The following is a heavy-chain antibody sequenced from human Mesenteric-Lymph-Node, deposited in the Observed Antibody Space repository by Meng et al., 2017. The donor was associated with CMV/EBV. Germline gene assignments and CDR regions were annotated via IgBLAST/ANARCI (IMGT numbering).Heavy chain of an antibody. V-gene: IGHV3-21*01. CDR1: GFTVSSNY. Sequence: GESLKISCTASGFTVSSNYMNWVRQAPGKGLEWVSSISSSSSYIYYADSVKGRFTISRDNAKNSLYLQMNSLRAEDTAVYYCARDREKQQLIRYYGMDVWGQGTTVTVSS. J-gene: IGHJ6*02. D-gene: IGHD6-13*01. CDR3: ARDREKQQLIRYYGMDV. CDR2: ISSSSSYI.